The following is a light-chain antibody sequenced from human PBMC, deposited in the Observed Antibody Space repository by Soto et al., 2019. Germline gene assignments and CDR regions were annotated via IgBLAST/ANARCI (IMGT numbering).Light chain of an antibody. CDR2: AAS. Sequence: DIQMTQSPSSLSASVGDRVTITCRASQSISSYLNWYQQKPGKAPKLLIYAASSLQSGVPSRFSGSASGTDFTLTISSLQPEDFATYYCQQSYSTHYTFGQGTKLEIK. CDR3: QQSYSTHYT. J-gene: IGKJ2*01. CDR1: QSISSY. V-gene: IGKV1-39*01.